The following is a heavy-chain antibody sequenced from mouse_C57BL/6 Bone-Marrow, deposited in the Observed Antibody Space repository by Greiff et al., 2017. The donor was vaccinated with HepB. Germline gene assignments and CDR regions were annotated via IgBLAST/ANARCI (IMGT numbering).Heavy chain of an antibody. D-gene: IGHD1-1*01. J-gene: IGHJ1*03. V-gene: IGHV1-81*01. CDR2: IYPRSGNT. CDR1: GYTFTSYG. Sequence: QVQLKQSGAELARPGASVKLSCKASGYTFTSYGISWVKQRTGQGLEWIGEIYPRSGNTYYNEKFKGKATLTADKSSSTAYMELRSLTSEDSAVYFCARDPHYYGSSPNVWGTGTTVTVSS. CDR3: ARDPHYYGSSPNV.